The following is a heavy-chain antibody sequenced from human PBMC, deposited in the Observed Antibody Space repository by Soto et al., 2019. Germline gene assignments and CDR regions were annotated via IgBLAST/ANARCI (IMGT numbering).Heavy chain of an antibody. V-gene: IGHV3-33*06. CDR2: IWYDGSNK. J-gene: IGHJ4*02. Sequence: GGSLRLSCAASGFTFSSYGMHWVRQAPGKGLEWVAVIWYDGSNKYYADSVKGRFTISRDNSKNTLYLQMNSLRAEDTAVYYCAKFGMATTKRSPPYYIDYWGQGALVTV. CDR1: GFTFSSYG. CDR3: AKFGMATTKRSPPYYIDY. D-gene: IGHD1-1*01.